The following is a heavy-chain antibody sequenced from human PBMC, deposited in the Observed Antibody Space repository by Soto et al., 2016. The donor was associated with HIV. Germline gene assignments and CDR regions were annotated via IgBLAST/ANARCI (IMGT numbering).Heavy chain of an antibody. CDR2: INPSGGST. Sequence: QVQLVQSGAEVKKPGASVKVSCKASGYIFISYYMHWVRQAPGQGLEWMGIINPSGGSTSYAQKFQGRITVTRDTSTSTVYMEVSSLRSEDTAIYYCAGEGGYGDYGGAFDIWGQGTMVTVSA. CDR1: GYIFISYY. CDR3: AGEGGYGDYGGAFDI. V-gene: IGHV1-46*01. J-gene: IGHJ3*02. D-gene: IGHD4-17*01.